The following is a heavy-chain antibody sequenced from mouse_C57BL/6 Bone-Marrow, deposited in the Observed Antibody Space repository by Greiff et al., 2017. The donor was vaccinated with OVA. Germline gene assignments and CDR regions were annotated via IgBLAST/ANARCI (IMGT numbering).Heavy chain of an antibody. CDR2: IDPEAGET. D-gene: IGHD4-1*01. Sequence: EVQLVESGAELVKPGASVTLSCTASGFNIKDYYMHWVKQRTEQGLEWIGRIDPEAGETKYAPKFQGKATITADTSSNTAYLQLSSLTSEDTAVDYCVVTGRDFDYWGQGTTLTVSS. J-gene: IGHJ2*01. V-gene: IGHV14-2*01. CDR1: GFNIKDYY. CDR3: VVTGRDFDY.